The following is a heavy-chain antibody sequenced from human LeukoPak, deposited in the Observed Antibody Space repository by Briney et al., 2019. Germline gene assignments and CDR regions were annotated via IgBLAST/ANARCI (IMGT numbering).Heavy chain of an antibody. CDR3: ARVGFGGYSYGYVDF. V-gene: IGHV4-39*01. CDR1: GGSISSSRYS. Sequence: ETLSLTCTVSGGSISSSRYSWGWIRQPPGKGLEWIGTIYDSGSTYYNPSLKSRVTISVDTSKNQFSLRLSSVTAADTAVYYCARVGFGGYSYGYVDFWGQGTLVTVSS. J-gene: IGHJ4*02. CDR2: IYDSGST. D-gene: IGHD5-18*01.